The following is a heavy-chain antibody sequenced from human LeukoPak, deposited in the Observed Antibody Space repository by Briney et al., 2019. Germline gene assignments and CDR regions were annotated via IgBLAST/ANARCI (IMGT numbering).Heavy chain of an antibody. CDR2: ISSTRPTI. CDR1: GFSFSSYN. J-gene: IGHJ3*01. Sequence: GGSLRLSCAASGFSFSSYNMNWVRQAPGKGLEWISYISSTRPTIYYADSVKGRFTISRDDAKSSLYLQMNSLRVEDTAVYYCAKEVTYGGAAFDVWGQGTTVTVSS. V-gene: IGHV3-48*01. CDR3: AKEVTYGGAAFDV. D-gene: IGHD3-10*01.